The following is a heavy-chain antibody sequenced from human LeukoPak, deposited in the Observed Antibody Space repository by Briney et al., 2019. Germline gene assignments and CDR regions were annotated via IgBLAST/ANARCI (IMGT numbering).Heavy chain of an antibody. CDR1: GFTFSSYW. Sequence: GGSLRLSCAASGFTFSSYWMNWVRQAPGKGLEWVANIKQDGSEKYYVDSVKGRFTISRDNAKNSLYLQMNSLRAEDTAVYYCATTFVSSGVPNWFDPWGQGTLVTVSS. J-gene: IGHJ5*02. D-gene: IGHD3-10*01. CDR3: ATTFVSSGVPNWFDP. V-gene: IGHV3-7*01. CDR2: IKQDGSEK.